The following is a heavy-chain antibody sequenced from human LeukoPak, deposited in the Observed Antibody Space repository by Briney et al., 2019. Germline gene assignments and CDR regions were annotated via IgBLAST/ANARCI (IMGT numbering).Heavy chain of an antibody. CDR1: GYSFTSSW. V-gene: IGHV5-10-1*01. CDR2: IDPSDSYT. D-gene: IGHD6-19*01. Sequence: LGESLKISCKGSGYSFTSSWISWVRQMPGKGLEWMGRIDPSDSYTNYSPSFQGHVTISADKSISTAYLQWSSLKASDTAMYYCARRTGFLFGMDVWGQGTPVTVSS. J-gene: IGHJ6*02. CDR3: ARRTGFLFGMDV.